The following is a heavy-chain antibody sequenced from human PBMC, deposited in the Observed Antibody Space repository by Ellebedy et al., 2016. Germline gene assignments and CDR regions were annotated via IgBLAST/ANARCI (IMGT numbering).Heavy chain of an antibody. J-gene: IGHJ6*02. CDR2: IYPGDSDT. CDR3: ARQDYGGKRYYYYGMDV. CDR1: GYSFTSYW. D-gene: IGHD4-23*01. Sequence: GGSLRLXCKGSGYSFTSYWIGWVRQMPGKGLEWMGIIYPGDSDTRYSPSFQGQVTISADKSISTAYLQWSSLKASDTAMYYCARQDYGGKRYYYYGMDVWGQGTTVTVSS. V-gene: IGHV5-51*01.